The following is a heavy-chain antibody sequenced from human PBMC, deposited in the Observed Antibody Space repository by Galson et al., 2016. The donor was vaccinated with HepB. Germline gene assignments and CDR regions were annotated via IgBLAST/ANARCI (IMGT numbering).Heavy chain of an antibody. CDR1: GFTFSSYG. D-gene: IGHD6-19*01. CDR3: AREGHYSAWFVIDY. V-gene: IGHV3-30*03. J-gene: IGHJ4*02. CDR2: ISYDGNNK. Sequence: SLRLSCAASGFTFSSYGMHWVRQAPGKGLEWVAVISYDGNNKYYADSVKGRFTISRDNSKNTLYLQMNSLRAEDTAVYYCAREGHYSAWFVIDYWGQGTPVTVSS.